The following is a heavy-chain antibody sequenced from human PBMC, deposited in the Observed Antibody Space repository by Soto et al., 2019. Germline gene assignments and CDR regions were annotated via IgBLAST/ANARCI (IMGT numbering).Heavy chain of an antibody. D-gene: IGHD3-10*01. CDR1: GGSFSGYY. J-gene: IGHJ6*02. CDR2: INHSGST. Sequence: SETLSLTCAVYGGSFSGYYWSWIRQPPGKGLEWIGEINHSGSTNYNPSLKSRVTISVDTSKNQFSLKLSSVTAADTAVYYCASGALWFGELLGFHFYYGMDVWRQGTTVTL. V-gene: IGHV4-34*01. CDR3: ASGALWFGELLGFHFYYGMDV.